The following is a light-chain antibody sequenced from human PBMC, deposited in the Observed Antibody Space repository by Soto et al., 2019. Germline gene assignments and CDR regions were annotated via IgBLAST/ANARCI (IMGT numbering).Light chain of an antibody. CDR1: QGISSY. CDR3: QHLVSYST. V-gene: IGKV1-9*01. Sequence: DIQLTQSPSFLSASVGDRVTITCRASQGISSYLGWYQQNPGKAPQLLIYCASTWQSGVPSRFSGSGSGTEFTLTISSLQPEDFATYYCQHLVSYSTVGQGTRLEIK. CDR2: CAS. J-gene: IGKJ5*01.